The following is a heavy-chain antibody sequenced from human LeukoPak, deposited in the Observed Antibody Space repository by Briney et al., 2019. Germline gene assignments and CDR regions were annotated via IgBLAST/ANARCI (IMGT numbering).Heavy chain of an antibody. Sequence: PGGSLRLSCAASGFTFDDYAMHWVRQAPGKGLEWVSGISWNSGSIGYADSVKGRFTISRDNAKNSLYLQTNSLRAEDTALYYCAKDIAAAGPRGDAFDIWGQGTMVTVSS. CDR2: ISWNSGSI. CDR3: AKDIAAAGPRGDAFDI. CDR1: GFTFDDYA. D-gene: IGHD6-13*01. J-gene: IGHJ3*02. V-gene: IGHV3-9*01.